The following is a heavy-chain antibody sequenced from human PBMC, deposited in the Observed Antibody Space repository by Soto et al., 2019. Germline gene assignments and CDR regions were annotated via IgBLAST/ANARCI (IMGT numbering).Heavy chain of an antibody. CDR2: IYPGDSDT. Sequence: PGESLKISCKGSGYSFTSYWIGWVRQMPGKGLEWMGIIYPGDSDTRYSPSFQGQVTISADKSISTAYLQWSSLKASDTAMYYCARLPVLAARRVYYYYYGMDVWGQGTTVTVSS. V-gene: IGHV5-51*01. CDR3: ARLPVLAARRVYYYYYGMDV. CDR1: GYSFTSYW. D-gene: IGHD6-6*01. J-gene: IGHJ6*02.